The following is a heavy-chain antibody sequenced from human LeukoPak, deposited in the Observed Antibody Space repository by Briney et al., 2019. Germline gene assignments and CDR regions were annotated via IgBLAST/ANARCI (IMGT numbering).Heavy chain of an antibody. CDR3: ARGSS. Sequence: GGSLRLSCAASGFTFRSYAMLWVRQAPGKGLAWVALISYDGSNKYYADSVKGRFTISRDNSKNTLYLQMNSLRAEDTAVYYCARGSSWGQGTLVTVPS. CDR1: GFTFRSYA. J-gene: IGHJ4*02. V-gene: IGHV3-30*04. CDR2: ISYDGSNK.